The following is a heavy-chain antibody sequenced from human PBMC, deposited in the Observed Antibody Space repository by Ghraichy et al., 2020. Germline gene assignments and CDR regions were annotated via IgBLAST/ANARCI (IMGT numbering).Heavy chain of an antibody. D-gene: IGHD5-12*01. CDR2: IYYSGST. Sequence: SETLSLTCTVSGGSISSYYWSWIRQPPGKGLEWIGYIYYSGSTNYNPPLKSRVTISVDTSKNQFSLKLSSVTAADTAVYYCARGYSGYVAFDYWGQGTLVTVSS. J-gene: IGHJ4*02. V-gene: IGHV4-59*01. CDR1: GGSISSYY. CDR3: ARGYSGYVAFDY.